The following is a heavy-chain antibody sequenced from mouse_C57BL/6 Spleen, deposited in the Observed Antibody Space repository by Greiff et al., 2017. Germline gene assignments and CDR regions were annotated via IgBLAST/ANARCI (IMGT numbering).Heavy chain of an antibody. Sequence: QVQLQQPGAELVKPGASVKMSCKASGYTFTSYWITWVKQRPGQGLEWIGDIYPGSGSTNYNKKFKSKATLTVATSSSTAYMQLSSLTSEYSAVYYCARRTTVVGDYWGQGTTLTVSS. J-gene: IGHJ2*01. CDR3: ARRTTVVGDY. D-gene: IGHD1-1*01. CDR1: GYTFTSYW. V-gene: IGHV1-55*01. CDR2: IYPGSGST.